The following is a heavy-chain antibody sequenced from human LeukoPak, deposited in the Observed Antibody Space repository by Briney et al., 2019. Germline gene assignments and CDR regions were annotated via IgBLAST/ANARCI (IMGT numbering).Heavy chain of an antibody. V-gene: IGHV3-15*01. CDR2: IKSKGDGGTT. J-gene: IGHJ1*01. CDR3: TTARGSGPGYFHH. Sequence: GGSLRLSCAVSGFTLSDAWMTWVRQAPGKGLEWVGRIKSKGDGGTTNYAAPVKGRFTISRDDSKNTLYLQMNSLKTEDTAVYYCTTARGSGPGYFHHWGQGTLVTVSS. CDR1: GFTLSDAW. D-gene: IGHD6-19*01.